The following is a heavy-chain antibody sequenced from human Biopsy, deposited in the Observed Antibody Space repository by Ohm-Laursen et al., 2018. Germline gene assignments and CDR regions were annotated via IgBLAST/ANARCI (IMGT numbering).Heavy chain of an antibody. CDR2: IYTSGIT. D-gene: IGHD1-14*01. CDR1: GGSLSSNS. J-gene: IGHJ5*02. V-gene: IGHV4-4*07. CDR3: ARDRDRRGWFDP. Sequence: SETLSLTCTVSGGSLSSNSWSWIRQPAGKGLEWIGQIYTSGITNYNPSLKSRVTMSVDTSKNKFSLRVSSVTAADTAVYYCARDRDRRGWFDPWGQGTLVTVSS.